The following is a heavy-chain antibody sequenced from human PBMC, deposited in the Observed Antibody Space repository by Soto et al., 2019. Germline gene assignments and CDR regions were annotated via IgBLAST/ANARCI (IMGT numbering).Heavy chain of an antibody. Sequence: EVQLVESGGGFVKPGGSLILSCAASGFTFSNAWMSWVRQAPGKGLEWVARIKSKIDGGTTDHAAPVKGRFTISRDDSKNTLYLQMNSLETEDTAFYYCTADDYIFGGARYRWPYWGQGALVTVS. CDR1: GFTFSNAW. D-gene: IGHD3-16*02. CDR2: IKSKIDGGTT. J-gene: IGHJ4*02. V-gene: IGHV3-15*01. CDR3: TADDYIFGGARYRWPY.